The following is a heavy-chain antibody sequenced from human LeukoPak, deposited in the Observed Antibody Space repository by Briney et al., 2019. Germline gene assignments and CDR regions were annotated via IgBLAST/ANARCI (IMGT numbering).Heavy chain of an antibody. CDR2: IYYSESA. D-gene: IGHD3-9*01. Sequence: SETLSLTCTVSGDSVSNYYWSWIRQPPGKRLEWIGCIYYSESATYNPSLKSRVTISFDTSKNQFFLKLSSVTAADTAVYYCARKRSFDLWGQGTLVTVSS. CDR3: ARKRSFDL. V-gene: IGHV4-59*02. CDR1: GDSVSNYY. J-gene: IGHJ4*02.